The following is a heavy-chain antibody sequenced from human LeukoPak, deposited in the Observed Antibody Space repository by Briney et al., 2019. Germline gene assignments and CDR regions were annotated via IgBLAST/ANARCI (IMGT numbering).Heavy chain of an antibody. CDR1: GFTFSSYW. J-gene: IGHJ3*01. D-gene: IGHD5-18*01. CDR3: ARDRGYSTFDL. Sequence: TLRLSCAASGFTFSSYWMSWVRQAPGKGLEWVANINQDVSERSYVGSVKGRFTISRDNAKNSLYLKMNSLRAEDTAVYYFARDRGYSTFDLWGQGTMVTVSS. CDR2: INQDVSER. V-gene: IGHV3-7*05.